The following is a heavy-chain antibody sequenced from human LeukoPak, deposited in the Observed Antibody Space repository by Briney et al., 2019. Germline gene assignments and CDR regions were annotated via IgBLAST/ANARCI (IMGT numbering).Heavy chain of an antibody. Sequence: LSETLSLTCTVSGGSISSYYWSWIRQPPGKGLEWIGYIYYSGSTNYNPSLKSRVTISVDTSKNQFSLKLSSVTAADTAVYYCARGAPGYCSSTTCPLDYWGQGTLVTVSS. CDR1: GGSISSYY. D-gene: IGHD2-2*01. CDR3: ARGAPGYCSSTTCPLDY. J-gene: IGHJ4*02. CDR2: IYYSGST. V-gene: IGHV4-59*01.